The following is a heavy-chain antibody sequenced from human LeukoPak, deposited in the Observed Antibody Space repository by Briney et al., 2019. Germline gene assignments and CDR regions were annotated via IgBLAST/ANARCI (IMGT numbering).Heavy chain of an antibody. V-gene: IGHV1-69*13. CDR3: ARGDDSGYSSSPYYMDV. J-gene: IGHJ6*03. Sequence: ASVKVSCKASGGTFSSYAISWVRQAPGQGLEWMGGIIPIFGTANYAQKFQGRVTITADESTSTAYMELSSLRSEDTAVYYCARGDDSGYSSSPYYMDVWGKGTTVTVSS. D-gene: IGHD6-13*01. CDR2: IIPIFGTA. CDR1: GGTFSSYA.